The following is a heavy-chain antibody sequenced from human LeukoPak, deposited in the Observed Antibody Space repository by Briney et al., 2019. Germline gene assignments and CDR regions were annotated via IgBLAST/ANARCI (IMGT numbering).Heavy chain of an antibody. CDR1: GGSFSGYY. CDR3: ARNGRYDILYYYYGMDV. J-gene: IGHJ6*02. CDR2: INHSGST. D-gene: IGHD3-9*01. V-gene: IGHV4-34*01. Sequence: SETLSLTCAVYGGSFSGYYWSWIRQPPGKGLEWIGEINHSGSTNYNPSLKSRVTISVDTSKNQFSLKLSSVTAADTAVYYCARNGRYDILYYYYGMDVWGQGTTVTVSS.